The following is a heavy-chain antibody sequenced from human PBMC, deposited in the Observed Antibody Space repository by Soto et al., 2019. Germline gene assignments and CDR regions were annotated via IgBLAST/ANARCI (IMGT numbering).Heavy chain of an antibody. Sequence: QVQLVESGGGVVQPGRSLRLSCAASGFTFSSYGMHWVRQAPGKGLEWVAVIWYDGSNKYYADSVKGRFTISRDNSKNTLYLQTNSLRAEDTAVYYCARDLAYYDILTGSALDYWGQGTLVTVSS. J-gene: IGHJ4*02. V-gene: IGHV3-33*01. CDR3: ARDLAYYDILTGSALDY. CDR2: IWYDGSNK. CDR1: GFTFSSYG. D-gene: IGHD3-9*01.